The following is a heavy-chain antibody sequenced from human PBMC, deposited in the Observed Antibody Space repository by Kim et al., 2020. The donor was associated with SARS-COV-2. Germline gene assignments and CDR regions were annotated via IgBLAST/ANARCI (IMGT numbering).Heavy chain of an antibody. J-gene: IGHJ5*02. CDR1: GYTFTSYA. Sequence: ASVKVSCEASGYTFTSYAMNWVRQAPGQGLEWMGWINTYTGNPTYVQDFTGRFVFSLDTSVSTAYLQISNLKTDDTAVYYCARGGHVKFDTWGQGTLVT. V-gene: IGHV7-4-1*02. D-gene: IGHD3-16*01. CDR2: INTYTGNP. CDR3: ARGGHVKFDT.